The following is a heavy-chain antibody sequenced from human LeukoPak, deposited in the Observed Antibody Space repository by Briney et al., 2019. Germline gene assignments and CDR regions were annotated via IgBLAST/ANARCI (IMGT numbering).Heavy chain of an antibody. Sequence: PSETLSLTCSVSGDSISSSGYYWSWIRQPPGKGLEWIGEINHSGSTNYNPSLKSRVTISVDTSKNQFSLKLSSVTAADTAVYYCARDYFVSSGWYYYYYYYMDVWGKGTTVTVSS. D-gene: IGHD6-19*01. J-gene: IGHJ6*03. CDR1: GDSISSSGYY. V-gene: IGHV4-39*07. CDR2: INHSGST. CDR3: ARDYFVSSGWYYYYYYYMDV.